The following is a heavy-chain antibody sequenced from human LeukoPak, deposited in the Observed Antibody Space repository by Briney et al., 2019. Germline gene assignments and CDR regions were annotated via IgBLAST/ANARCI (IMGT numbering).Heavy chain of an antibody. D-gene: IGHD3-16*01. V-gene: IGHV3-23*01. J-gene: IGHJ4*02. CDR3: ATYDGAY. CDR2: ISAGGSTP. Sequence: GGSLRLSCAAPGFSFSTYAMSWVRQAPGKGLEWVSAISAGGSTPYYADSVKGRFTISRDNFNNTLYLQVSSLRAEDTATYYCATYDGAYWGQGTLVTVSS. CDR1: GFSFSTYA.